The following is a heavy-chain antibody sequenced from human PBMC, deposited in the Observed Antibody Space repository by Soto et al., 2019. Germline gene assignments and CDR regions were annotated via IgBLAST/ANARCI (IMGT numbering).Heavy chain of an antibody. CDR3: AKDRDYDILTGYYLAV. CDR2: ISYDGSNK. CDR1: GFTFSSYG. D-gene: IGHD3-9*01. V-gene: IGHV3-30*18. Sequence: GGSLRLSCAASGFTFSSYGMHWVRQAPGKGLEWVAVISYDGSNKYYADSVKGRFTISRDNSKNTLYLQMNSLRAEDTAVYYCAKDRDYDILTGYYLAVWGQGTTVTVSS. J-gene: IGHJ6*02.